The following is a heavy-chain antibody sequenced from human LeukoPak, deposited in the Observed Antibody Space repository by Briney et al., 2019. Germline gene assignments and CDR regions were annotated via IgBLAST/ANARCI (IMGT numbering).Heavy chain of an antibody. Sequence: GGTLRLSCAASGFTFSSYSMNWVRQAPGKGLEWVSSISSSSYIYYADSVKGRFTISRDNAKNSLYLQMNSLRAEDTAVYYCARGQMATRDAFFDYWGQGTLVTVSS. CDR3: ARGQMATRDAFFDY. V-gene: IGHV3-21*01. D-gene: IGHD5-24*01. J-gene: IGHJ4*02. CDR2: ISSSSYI. CDR1: GFTFSSYS.